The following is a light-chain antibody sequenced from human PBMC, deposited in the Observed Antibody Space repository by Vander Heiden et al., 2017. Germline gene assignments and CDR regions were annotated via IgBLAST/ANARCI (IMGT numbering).Light chain of an antibody. CDR3: LQHNSYPYT. V-gene: IGKV1-17*01. J-gene: IGKJ2*01. CDR1: QGIRSD. CDR2: AAS. Sequence: DIQMTQSPSSLSASVGDRVTLTCRASQGIRSDLAWYQQKPGKAPKRLIYAASSLQSGVPSRFSGSGSGTEFTLTINSLQPEDFAIYYCLQHNSYPYTFGQGTKLEIK.